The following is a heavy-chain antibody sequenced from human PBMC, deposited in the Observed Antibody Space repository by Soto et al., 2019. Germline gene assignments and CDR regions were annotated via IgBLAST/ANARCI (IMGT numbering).Heavy chain of an antibody. Sequence: QLQLQESGPGLVKPSETLSLTCTVSGGSISSSSYYWGWIRQPPGKGLEWIGSIYYSGSTYYNPSLQSRVTISVDTSKNQFSLKLSSVTAADTAVYYCARRGCSGGSCYSPLSSFYFDYWGQGTLVTVSS. D-gene: IGHD2-15*01. CDR3: ARRGCSGGSCYSPLSSFYFDY. CDR2: IYYSGST. CDR1: GGSISSSSYY. J-gene: IGHJ4*02. V-gene: IGHV4-39*01.